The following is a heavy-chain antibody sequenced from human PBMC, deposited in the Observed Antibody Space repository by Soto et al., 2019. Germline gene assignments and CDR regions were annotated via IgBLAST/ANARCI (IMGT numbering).Heavy chain of an antibody. D-gene: IGHD2-2*02. Sequence: QVQLVQSGAEVKTPGASVQVSCKASGYTFANYDVSWVRQAPGQGLEWMGWISADSGHTSNAQKFQGRVTLTTDTSTNTAYMELRSLRSDDTAVYYWARHHCSTTDCYTAVDFWGQGTLGTVSS. J-gene: IGHJ4*02. V-gene: IGHV1-18*04. CDR2: ISADSGHT. CDR1: GYTFANYD. CDR3: ARHHCSTTDCYTAVDF.